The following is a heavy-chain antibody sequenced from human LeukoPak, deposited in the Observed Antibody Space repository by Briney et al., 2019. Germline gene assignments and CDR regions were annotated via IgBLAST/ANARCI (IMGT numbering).Heavy chain of an antibody. CDR2: ISGYKENT. CDR1: GYNFANFG. CDR3: ARDFSRQQLSS. V-gene: IGHV1-18*01. J-gene: IGHJ5*02. D-gene: IGHD6-13*01. Sequence: ASVKVSCKASGYNFANFGITWVRQAPGQRLEWMGCISGYKENTKYAEKFQDRVTMTSDGHTTTAYLEVRSLRSDDTAIYYCARDFSRQQLSSWGQGTLVIVSS.